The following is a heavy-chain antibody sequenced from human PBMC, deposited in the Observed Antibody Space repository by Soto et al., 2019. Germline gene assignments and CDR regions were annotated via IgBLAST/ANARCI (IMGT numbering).Heavy chain of an antibody. CDR3: ARSQEVVVVPAAPIDY. CDR2: INPSGGGT. J-gene: IGHJ4*02. CDR1: GYTFSNYY. D-gene: IGHD2-2*01. Sequence: QVQLVQSGAEVKKPGASVKVSCKTSGYTFSNYYINWVRQAPGQGLEWMGRINPSGGGTTYAQKFQGRVTMTRVTSTSTVYMDLSSLRSEDTAVYYCARSQEVVVVPAAPIDYWDQGTLVTVSS. V-gene: IGHV1-46*01.